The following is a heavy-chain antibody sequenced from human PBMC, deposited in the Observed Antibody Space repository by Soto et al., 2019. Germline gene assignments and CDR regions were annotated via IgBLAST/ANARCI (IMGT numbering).Heavy chain of an antibody. V-gene: IGHV4-34*01. J-gene: IGHJ5*02. Sequence: PSETLSLTCAVYGGSFSGYYWSWIRQPPGKGLEWIGEINHSGSTNYNPSPKSRVTISVDTSKNQFSLKLSSVTAADTAVYYCARRYCSGGSCYFARSPLDWFDPWGQGTLVTVSS. CDR2: INHSGST. CDR1: GGSFSGYY. CDR3: ARRYCSGGSCYFARSPLDWFDP. D-gene: IGHD2-15*01.